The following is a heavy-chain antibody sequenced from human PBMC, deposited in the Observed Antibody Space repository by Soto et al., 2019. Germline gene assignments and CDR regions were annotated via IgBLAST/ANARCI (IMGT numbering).Heavy chain of an antibody. V-gene: IGHV3-33*01. D-gene: IGHD3-10*01. CDR1: GFTFSSYG. J-gene: IGHJ4*02. CDR2: IWYDGSNK. Sequence: QVQLVESGGGVVQPGRSLRLSCAASGFTFSSYGMHWVRQAPGKGLEWVAVIWYDGSNKYYADSVKGRFTISRDNSKNTLYLQMNSLRAEDTAVYYCARDPTYYYGSQGVDCWGQGTLVTVSS. CDR3: ARDPTYYYGSQGVDC.